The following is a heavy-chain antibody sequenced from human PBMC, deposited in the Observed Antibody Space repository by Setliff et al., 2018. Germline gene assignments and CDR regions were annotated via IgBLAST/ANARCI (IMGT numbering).Heavy chain of an antibody. V-gene: IGHV1-18*04. Sequence: VKVSCKASGYTFANSIVSWVRQAPGQGLEWMGWISAYNGKTYIKEKFQGRLSMTTDTSTNTGYMELRNLTPDDTAVYFCERLVRYCTQRACQRTQDADLWGQGTRVTVSS. CDR2: ISAYNGKT. CDR3: ERLVRYCTQRACQRTQDADL. D-gene: IGHD2-8*01. J-gene: IGHJ5*02. CDR1: GYTFANSI.